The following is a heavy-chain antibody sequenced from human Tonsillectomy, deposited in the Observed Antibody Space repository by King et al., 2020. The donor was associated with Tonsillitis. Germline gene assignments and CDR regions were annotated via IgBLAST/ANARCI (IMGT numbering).Heavy chain of an antibody. CDR2: ISYSGTGI. Sequence: QLVQSGGGLVQPGGSLRLSCAASEFTFSSYSMNWVRQAPGKGLEWFSYISYSGTGIYYADSVKGRFSISRDNAKNSLYLQMNSLRAEDTAVYYCARDLRFGESPWYFDLWGRGTLVTVSS. CDR3: ARDLRFGESPWYFDL. CDR1: EFTFSSYS. D-gene: IGHD3-16*01. J-gene: IGHJ2*01. V-gene: IGHV3-48*04.